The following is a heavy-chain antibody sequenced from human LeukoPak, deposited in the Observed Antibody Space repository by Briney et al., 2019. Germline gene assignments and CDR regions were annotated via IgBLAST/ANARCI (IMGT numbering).Heavy chain of an antibody. CDR2: IKQDGSEK. CDR3: ARDGDFWSAQGAFDI. Sequence: PGGSLRLSCAASGFTFSSYWMSWVRQAPGKGLEWVANIKQDGSEKYYVDSVKGRFTISRDNAKNSLHLQMNSLRAEDTAVYYCARDGDFWSAQGAFDIWGQGTMVTVSS. CDR1: GFTFSSYW. D-gene: IGHD3-3*01. V-gene: IGHV3-7*01. J-gene: IGHJ3*02.